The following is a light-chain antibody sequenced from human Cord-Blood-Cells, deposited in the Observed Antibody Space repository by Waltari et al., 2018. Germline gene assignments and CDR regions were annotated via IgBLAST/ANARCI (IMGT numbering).Light chain of an antibody. CDR3: QQYNSYSPYT. V-gene: IGKV1-5*03. J-gene: IGKJ2*01. CDR2: KAS. CDR1: QSMSSW. Sequence: QTTQSPSTLSASVGDRVTITCRASQSMSSWLAWYQQKPGKAPKLLIYKASNLESVVPSRFSGSGSGTEFTLTISSLQPDDFATYYCQQYNSYSPYTFGQGTKLEIK.